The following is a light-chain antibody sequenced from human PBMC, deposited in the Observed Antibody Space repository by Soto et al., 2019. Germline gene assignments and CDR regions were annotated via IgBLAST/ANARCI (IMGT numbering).Light chain of an antibody. CDR2: SAS. Sequence: EIVLTQSPGTLSLSPGERATLSCRASQSVSSTYLTWYQQKPGQAPRVLIYSASRRATGIPDRFSGSGSGTDFTLTISRLEPEDFAVYYCQQYGSSPPYTFGQGTKLEI. CDR3: QQYGSSPPYT. J-gene: IGKJ2*01. CDR1: QSVSSTY. V-gene: IGKV3-20*01.